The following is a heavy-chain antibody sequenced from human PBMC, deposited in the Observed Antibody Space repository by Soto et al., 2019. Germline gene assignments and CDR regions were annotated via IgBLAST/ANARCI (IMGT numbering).Heavy chain of an antibody. D-gene: IGHD5-18*01. CDR2: MNPNSGNT. J-gene: IGHJ4*02. Sequence: QVQLVQSGAEVKKPGASVKVSCKASGYTFTSYDINWVRQATGQGIEWMGWMNPNSGNTGYAQKFQGRVTMTRNTSIRTAYMELSSLRSEDTAVYYCARADTDGRSFDYWGQGTLVTVSS. CDR1: GYTFTSYD. V-gene: IGHV1-8*01. CDR3: ARADTDGRSFDY.